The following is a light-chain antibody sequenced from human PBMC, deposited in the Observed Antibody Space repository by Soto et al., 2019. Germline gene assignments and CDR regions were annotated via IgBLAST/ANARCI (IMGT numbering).Light chain of an antibody. CDR3: QQYNNWPWT. Sequence: EIVLTQSPVTLSLSPGERATLSCRASQSVSSSYLAWYQQKPGQAPRLLIYGASSRATGIPDRFSGSGSGTDFTLTISSLQSEDSAVYYCQQYNNWPWTFGQGTKVDIK. CDR2: GAS. V-gene: IGKV3-20*01. CDR1: QSVSSSY. J-gene: IGKJ1*01.